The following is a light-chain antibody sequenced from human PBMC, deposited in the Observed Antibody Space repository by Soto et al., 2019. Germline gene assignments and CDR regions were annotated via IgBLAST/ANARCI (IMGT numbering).Light chain of an antibody. J-gene: IGKJ5*01. CDR2: GAS. V-gene: IGKV3-20*01. CDR1: QSVSSSY. CDR3: QHYGDSPIT. Sequence: EMAVTQSPGNLYSSQGQRATLSCRASQSVSSSYLARYQQKPGQAPRLLIYGASSRATGIPDRFSGGGSGTDFTLTISRLEPEDFAVYYCQHYGDSPITFGQGTRPAI.